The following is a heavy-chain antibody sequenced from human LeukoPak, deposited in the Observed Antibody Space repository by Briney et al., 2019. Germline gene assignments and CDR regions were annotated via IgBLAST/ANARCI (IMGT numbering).Heavy chain of an antibody. Sequence: QPGGSLRLSCAASGFTFSTYGMHWVRQAPGKGLEWVAVISYDGSNKYYADSVKGRFTISRDNSKNTLYLQMNSLRAEDTAVYYCAKAIYSGSYYGLYFQHWGQGTLVTVSS. J-gene: IGHJ1*01. CDR2: ISYDGSNK. D-gene: IGHD1-26*01. CDR1: GFTFSTYG. V-gene: IGHV3-30*18. CDR3: AKAIYSGSYYGLYFQH.